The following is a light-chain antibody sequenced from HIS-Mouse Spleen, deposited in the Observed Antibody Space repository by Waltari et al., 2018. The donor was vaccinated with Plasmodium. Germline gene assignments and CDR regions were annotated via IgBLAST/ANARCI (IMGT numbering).Light chain of an antibody. CDR1: SSDVGCFNI. CDR2: EGS. CDR3: CSYAGSSTV. V-gene: IGLV2-23*01. Sequence: SALTQPASVSGSPGQSITISCTGPSSDVGCFNISYWYQQHPGKAPKLMIYEGSKRPSGVSNRFSGSKSGNTASLTISGLQAEDEADYYCCSYAGSSTVFGGGTKLTVL. J-gene: IGLJ2*01.